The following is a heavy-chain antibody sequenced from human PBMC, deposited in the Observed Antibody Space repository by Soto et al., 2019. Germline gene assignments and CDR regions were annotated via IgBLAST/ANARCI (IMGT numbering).Heavy chain of an antibody. CDR1: GGSISSYY. V-gene: IGHV4-4*07. D-gene: IGHD6-13*01. CDR2: XYXXXNX. Sequence: SETRSLTCTVSGGSISSYYWGWIRQPAGKALEWIXRXYXXXNXYXXXSXXXXVAVSVDTSRNQFSLKVTSVTATDTAVYYCARHKDTSSRYLLPDFWGQGTLVTVSS. CDR3: ARHKDTSSRYLLPDF. J-gene: IGHJ4*02.